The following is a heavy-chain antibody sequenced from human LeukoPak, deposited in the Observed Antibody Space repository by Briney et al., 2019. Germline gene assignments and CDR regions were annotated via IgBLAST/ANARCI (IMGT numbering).Heavy chain of an antibody. V-gene: IGHV3-20*04. CDR1: GFTFDDYG. CDR3: AKAFSGYDSAADY. Sequence: GGSLRLSCAASGFTFDDYGMSWVRHAPGEGLEWVSGISWNSGSIGYADSVKGRFTISRDNAKNSLYLQMNSLRAEDTALYYCAKAFSGYDSAADYWGQGTLVTVSS. D-gene: IGHD5-12*01. J-gene: IGHJ4*02. CDR2: ISWNSGSI.